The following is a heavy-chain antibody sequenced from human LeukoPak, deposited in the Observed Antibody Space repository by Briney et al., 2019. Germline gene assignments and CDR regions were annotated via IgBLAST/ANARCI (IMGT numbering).Heavy chain of an antibody. CDR2: IYYTGST. D-gene: IGHD4-23*01. CDR3: ARENHYGGNICLDY. CDR1: GGSISSGDYY. J-gene: IGHJ4*02. V-gene: IGHV4-30-4*01. Sequence: SETLSLTCTVSGGSISSGDYYWSWIRQPPGKGLEWIGYIYYTGSTYYNPSLKSRVTISVDTSQNQFSLKLRSVTAADTAVYYCARENHYGGNICLDYWGQGTQVTVSS.